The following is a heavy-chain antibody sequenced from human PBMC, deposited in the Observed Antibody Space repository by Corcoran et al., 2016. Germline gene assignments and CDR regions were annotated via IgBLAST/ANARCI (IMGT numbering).Heavy chain of an antibody. Sequence: QVQLVQSGAEVKKPGASVKISCKASGSTFTNYDMHWVRQDPGQGLEWMGIINPRGGGTTYAQKFQGRVTMTRDTSTSTLYMELSSLRSEDTAIAYCAFGEPSGWYYYFDYWGQGPLVTVSS. V-gene: IGHV1-46*01. D-gene: IGHD6-19*01. CDR2: INPRGGGT. CDR3: AFGEPSGWYYYFDY. CDR1: GSTFTNYD. J-gene: IGHJ4*02.